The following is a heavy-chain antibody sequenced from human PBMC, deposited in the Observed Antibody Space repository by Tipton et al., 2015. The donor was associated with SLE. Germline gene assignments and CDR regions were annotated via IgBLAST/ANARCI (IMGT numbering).Heavy chain of an antibody. CDR2: VCNSVST. V-gene: IGHV4-59*08. D-gene: IGHD3-10*01. Sequence: TLSLTCAVSGASITNYYWTWIRQSPGKGLEWIACVCNSVSTNYDPSLKSRGTISVDTSKNHFSLELTSVTAADTAVYYCARQRLRLLSPLDAWGQGTTVTVS. CDR3: ARQRLRLLSPLDA. J-gene: IGHJ6*02. CDR1: GASITNYY.